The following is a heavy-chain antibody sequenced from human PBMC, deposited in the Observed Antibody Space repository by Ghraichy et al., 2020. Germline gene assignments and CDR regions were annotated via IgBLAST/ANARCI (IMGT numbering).Heavy chain of an antibody. D-gene: IGHD3-3*01. V-gene: IGHV3-23*01. CDR1: GFTFSSYA. J-gene: IGHJ5*02. Sequence: GSLRLSCAASGFTFSSYAMSWVRQAPGKGLEWVSAISGSGGSTYYADSVKGRFTISRDNSKNTLYLQMNSLRAEDTAVYYCASHYYDFWSGYYRDNWFDPWGQGTLVTVSS. CDR2: ISGSGGST. CDR3: ASHYYDFWSGYYRDNWFDP.